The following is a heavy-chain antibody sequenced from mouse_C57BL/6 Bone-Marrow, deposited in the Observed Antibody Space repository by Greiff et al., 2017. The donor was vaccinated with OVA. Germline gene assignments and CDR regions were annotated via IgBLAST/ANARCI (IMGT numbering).Heavy chain of an antibody. Sequence: QVQLKQPGAELVKPGASVKMSCKASGYTFTSYWITWVKQRPGQGLEWIGDIYPGSGSTNYNEKFKSKATLTVDTSSSTAYMQLSSLASEDSAVYYCARGYDGYSAMDYWGQGTSVTVSS. J-gene: IGHJ4*01. CDR1: GYTFTSYW. CDR2: IYPGSGST. D-gene: IGHD2-3*01. V-gene: IGHV1-55*01. CDR3: ARGYDGYSAMDY.